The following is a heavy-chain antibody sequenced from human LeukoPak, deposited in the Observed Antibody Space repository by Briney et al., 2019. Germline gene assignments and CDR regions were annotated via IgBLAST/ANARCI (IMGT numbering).Heavy chain of an antibody. V-gene: IGHV3-21*04. CDR1: GFTFSGYS. Sequence: GGSLRLSCTASGFTFSGYSMNWIRQAPGKGLEWVSSFGTRSTSVYHAGSVKGRFAISRDNAKNSLYLQMNSLRAEDTAVYYCAKDCSGMRRPTWFDPWGQGTLVTVSS. J-gene: IGHJ5*02. CDR3: AKDCSGMRRPTWFDP. D-gene: IGHD1-26*01. CDR2: FGTRSTSV.